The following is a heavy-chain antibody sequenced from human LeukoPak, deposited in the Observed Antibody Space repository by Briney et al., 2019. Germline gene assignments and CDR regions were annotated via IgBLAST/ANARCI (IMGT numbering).Heavy chain of an antibody. CDR2: INHSGST. V-gene: IGHV4-34*01. Sequence: SETLSLTCAVYGGSFSGYYWSWIRQPPGKGLEWIGEINHSGSTNYNPSLKSRVTISVDTSKNQFSLKLSSVTAADTAVYYCARADYYYYMDVWGKGTTVTISS. J-gene: IGHJ6*03. CDR3: ARADYYYYMDV. CDR1: GGSFSGYY.